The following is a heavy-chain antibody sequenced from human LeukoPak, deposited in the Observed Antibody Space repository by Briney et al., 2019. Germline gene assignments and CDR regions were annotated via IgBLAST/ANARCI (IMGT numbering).Heavy chain of an antibody. CDR1: GFTFSNYG. D-gene: IGHD4-17*01. Sequence: GGSLRLSCAASGFTFSNYGINWVRQAPGKGLERVSYISSSSSTIHYADSAQGRFTISRDNAKNSLYLQMNSLRAEDTAVYYCARVRGDYLAFDIWGQGTMVIVSS. CDR3: ARVRGDYLAFDI. J-gene: IGHJ3*02. CDR2: ISSSSSTI. V-gene: IGHV3-48*01.